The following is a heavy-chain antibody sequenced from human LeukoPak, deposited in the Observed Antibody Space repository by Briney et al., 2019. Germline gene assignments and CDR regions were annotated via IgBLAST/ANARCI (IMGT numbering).Heavy chain of an antibody. CDR3: ARDLHSSGWYDY. CDR2: ISSSSSYI. Sequence: GGSLRLSCAASGFTFSNYAMSWVRQAPGKGLEWVSSISSSSSYIYYADSVKGRFTISRDNAKNSLYLQMNSLRAEDTAVYYCARDLHSSGWYDYWGQGTLVTVSS. J-gene: IGHJ4*02. V-gene: IGHV3-21*01. CDR1: GFTFSNYA. D-gene: IGHD6-19*01.